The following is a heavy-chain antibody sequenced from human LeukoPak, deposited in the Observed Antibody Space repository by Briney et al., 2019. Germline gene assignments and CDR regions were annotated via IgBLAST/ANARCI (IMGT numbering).Heavy chain of an antibody. CDR1: GVSISSSNW. Sequence: SGTLSLTGAVSGVSISSSNWWGWVRQSPGTGLEWIGKIYHTGSANYNPSLKSRVTLSVDKSKNQFSLKLSSVTAADTAVYYCARGRGAAGLNYWGPGTLVTVSS. CDR2: IYHTGSA. CDR3: ARGRGAAGLNY. V-gene: IGHV4-4*02. D-gene: IGHD6-13*01. J-gene: IGHJ4*02.